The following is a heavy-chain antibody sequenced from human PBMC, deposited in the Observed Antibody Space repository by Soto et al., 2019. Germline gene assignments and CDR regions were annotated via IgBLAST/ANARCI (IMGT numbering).Heavy chain of an antibody. CDR1: GFTFSDYY. V-gene: IGHV3-11*01. CDR2: ISSSGSTI. Sequence: GGSLRLSCAASGFTFSDYYMSWIRQAPGKGLEWVSYISSSGSTIYYADSVKGRFTISRDNAKNSLYLQMNSLRAEDTAVYYCARVVPAAPRGGAWGWFDPWGQGTLVTVSS. J-gene: IGHJ5*02. CDR3: ARVVPAAPRGGAWGWFDP. D-gene: IGHD2-2*01.